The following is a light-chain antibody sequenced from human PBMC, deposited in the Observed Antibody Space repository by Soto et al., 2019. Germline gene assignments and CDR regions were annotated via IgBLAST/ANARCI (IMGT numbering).Light chain of an antibody. V-gene: IGLV2-8*01. CDR3: SSYAASNLP. Sequence: QSALTQPPSASGSPGQSVTISCTGTSSDVGGYNYVSWYQQHPGKAPKLMIYEVSKRPSGVPDRFSGSKSGNTASLTVSGLQGDDEAAYYCSSYAASNLPFGGGTNLTVL. J-gene: IGLJ2*01. CDR2: EVS. CDR1: SSDVGGYNY.